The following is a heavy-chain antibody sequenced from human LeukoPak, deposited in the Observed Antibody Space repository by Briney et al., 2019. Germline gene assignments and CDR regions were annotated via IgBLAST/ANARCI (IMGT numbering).Heavy chain of an antibody. D-gene: IGHD3-22*01. CDR3: AKDSNYYYDSSGPLGN. CDR1: GFTVSSNY. Sequence: GGSLRLSCAASGFTVSSNYTSWVRQATGKGLEWVSVIYSGGSTYYADSVKGRFTISRDNSKNTLYLQMNSLRAEDTAVYYCAKDSNYYYDSSGPLGNWGQGTLVTVSS. CDR2: IYSGGST. J-gene: IGHJ4*02. V-gene: IGHV3-53*05.